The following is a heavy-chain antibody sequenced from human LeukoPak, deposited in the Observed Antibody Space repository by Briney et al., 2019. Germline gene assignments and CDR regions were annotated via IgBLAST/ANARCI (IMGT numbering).Heavy chain of an antibody. Sequence: SETLSLTCTVSGGSINSTRYYWGWIRQPPGKGLEWIGSIYYSGDTHYNPSLRSRVTISVDTSKNQFSLRMHSMTAAGTSFYYCATGSMTTRYYYYFHMDLWRPGTTVTVSS. CDR3: ATGSMTTRYYYYFHMDL. D-gene: IGHD4-11*01. J-gene: IGHJ6*03. CDR1: GGSINSTRYY. CDR2: IYYSGDT. V-gene: IGHV4-39*01.